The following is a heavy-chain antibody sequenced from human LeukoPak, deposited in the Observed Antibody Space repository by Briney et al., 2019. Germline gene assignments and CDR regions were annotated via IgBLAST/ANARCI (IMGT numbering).Heavy chain of an antibody. CDR3: ARNSDYYDYSPQSV. V-gene: IGHV3-30*04. CDR1: GFTFSHYA. CDR2: IGHDGSDK. Sequence: GGSLRLSCAASGFTFSHYALHWVRRAPGKGLEWVALIGHDGSDKYYADSVKGRFLISRDNSKNMLFLQMNSLRIEDTAVYYCARNSDYYDYSPQSVWGQGTLVTVS. J-gene: IGHJ4*02. D-gene: IGHD3-22*01.